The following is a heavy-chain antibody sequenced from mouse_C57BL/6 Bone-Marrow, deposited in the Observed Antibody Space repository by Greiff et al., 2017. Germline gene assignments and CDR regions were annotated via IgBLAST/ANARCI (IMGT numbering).Heavy chain of an antibody. J-gene: IGHJ4*01. CDR3: AGWGYYSSGYGAMDY. V-gene: IGHV1-72*01. CDR2: IDPNSGGT. CDR1: GYTFTSYW. Sequence: QVQLQQPGAELVKPGASVKLSCKASGYTFTSYWMHWVKQRPGRGLEWIGRIDPNSGGTKYNEKFKSKATLTVDKPSSTAYMQLSSLTSADSAVSYGAGWGYYSSGYGAMDYWGEGTSGTVAS. D-gene: IGHD2-5*01.